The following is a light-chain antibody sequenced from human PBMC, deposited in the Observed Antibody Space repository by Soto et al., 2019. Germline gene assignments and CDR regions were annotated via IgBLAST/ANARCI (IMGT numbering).Light chain of an antibody. CDR1: NIGIKS. Sequence: SYVLTQPPSVSVAPGKTARITCGGNNIGIKSVHWYQQKPGQAPVLVIYYDSDRPSGIPERFSGSNSGNTATLTISRVEDGDEADYYCQVWDSSSDHVVFGGGTKVTVL. CDR2: YDS. CDR3: QVWDSSSDHVV. J-gene: IGLJ2*01. V-gene: IGLV3-21*04.